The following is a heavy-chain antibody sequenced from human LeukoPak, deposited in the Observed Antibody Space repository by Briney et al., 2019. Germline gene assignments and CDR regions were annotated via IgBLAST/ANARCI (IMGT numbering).Heavy chain of an antibody. CDR1: GFTFSSYE. CDR2: ISSSGSTI. J-gene: IGHJ4*02. Sequence: GGSLRLSCAASGFTFSSYEMNWVRQAPGKGLEWVSYISSSGSTIYYADSVKGRFTISRDNSKNTLYLQMNSLRVDDTAVYYCAKDHLSGAVAVYWDPLFDYWGQGTLVTVSS. D-gene: IGHD6-19*01. V-gene: IGHV3-48*03. CDR3: AKDHLSGAVAVYWDPLFDY.